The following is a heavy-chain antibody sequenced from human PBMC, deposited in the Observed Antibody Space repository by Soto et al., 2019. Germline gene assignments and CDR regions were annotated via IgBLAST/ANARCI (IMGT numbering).Heavy chain of an antibody. D-gene: IGHD2-15*01. CDR3: AREWSAFDY. CDR1: GVSSTSYK. CDR2: MYSSGSS. Sequence: SETLSLSCTVSGVSSTSYKWTWIRQSPGKGLEWIAYMYSSGSSSYNPSLKSRATISMDTFRNQYSLQRNSATAADTAVYYCAREWSAFDYWGQGILVTVSS. V-gene: IGHV4-59*01. J-gene: IGHJ4*02.